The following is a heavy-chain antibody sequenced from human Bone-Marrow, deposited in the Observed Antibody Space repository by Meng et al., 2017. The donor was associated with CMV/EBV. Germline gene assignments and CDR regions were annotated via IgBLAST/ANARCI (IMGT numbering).Heavy chain of an antibody. Sequence: SETLSLTCTVSGGSISSGGYYWSWIRQHPGKGLEWIGYIYYSGGTYYNPSLKSRVTISVDTSKNQFSLKLSSVTAADTAVYYCARDRGSGYLYYFDYWGQGTLVTVSS. CDR2: IYYSGGT. D-gene: IGHD3-22*01. CDR1: GGSISSGGYY. J-gene: IGHJ4*02. V-gene: IGHV4-31*03. CDR3: ARDRGSGYLYYFDY.